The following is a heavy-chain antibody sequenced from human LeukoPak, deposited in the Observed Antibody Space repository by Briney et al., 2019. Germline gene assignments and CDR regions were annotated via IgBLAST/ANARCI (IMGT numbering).Heavy chain of an antibody. Sequence: GGSLRLSCAVSGFTFSSYWMSWVRQAPGKGLEWVANIKQDGSEKYYVDSVKGRFTISRDNAKNSLYLQMNSLRAEDTAVYYCASFDSGSYYSDYWGQGTLVTVSS. CDR1: GFTFSSYW. CDR2: IKQDGSEK. J-gene: IGHJ4*02. D-gene: IGHD1-26*01. CDR3: ASFDSGSYYSDY. V-gene: IGHV3-7*01.